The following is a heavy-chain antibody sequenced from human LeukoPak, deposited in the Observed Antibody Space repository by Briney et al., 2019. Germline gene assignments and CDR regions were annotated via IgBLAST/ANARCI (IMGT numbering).Heavy chain of an antibody. V-gene: IGHV1-69*04. J-gene: IGHJ6*02. CDR1: GGTFSSYT. D-gene: IGHD1-7*01. Sequence: GASVKVSCKASGGTFSSYTISWVRQAPGQGLEWMGRIIPILGIANYAQKFQGRVTITADKSTSTAYMELSSLRSEDTAVYYCAREGLELRGDYYYYYGMDVWGQGTTVTVSS. CDR2: IIPILGIA. CDR3: AREGLELRGDYYYYYGMDV.